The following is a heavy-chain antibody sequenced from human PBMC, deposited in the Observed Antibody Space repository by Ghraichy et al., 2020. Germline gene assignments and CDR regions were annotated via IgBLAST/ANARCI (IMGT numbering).Heavy chain of an antibody. CDR3: ARPDYYYGMDV. Sequence: GSLSLTCTVSGGSISSSSYYWGWIRQPPGKGLEWIGSIYYSGSTYYNPSLKSRVTISVDTSKNQFSLKLSSVTAADTAVYYCARPDYYYGMDVWGQGTTVTVSS. J-gene: IGHJ6*02. V-gene: IGHV4-39*01. CDR2: IYYSGST. CDR1: GGSISSSSYY.